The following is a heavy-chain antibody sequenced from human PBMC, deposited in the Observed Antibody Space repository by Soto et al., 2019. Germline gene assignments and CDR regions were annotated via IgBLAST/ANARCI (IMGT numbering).Heavy chain of an antibody. CDR1: GDSFNVYY. V-gene: IGHV4-34*01. J-gene: IGHJ2*01. D-gene: IGHD1-1*01. Sequence: QVQLQQWGAGLWKPSETLSLTCAVYGDSFNVYYWTWIRQSPGKGLEWIGEINHSGNTNYNPSLKIRVTISVDTPKNQFSLNVSSVTAADAAVYYCARGIGALEGARYWYFDLWGPGPLVTVSS. CDR3: ARGIGALEGARYWYFDL. CDR2: INHSGNT.